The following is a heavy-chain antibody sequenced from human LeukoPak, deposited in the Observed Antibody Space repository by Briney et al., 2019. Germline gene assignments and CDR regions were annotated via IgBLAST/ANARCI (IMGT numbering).Heavy chain of an antibody. CDR3: ARVSRDFWSGYCFDY. D-gene: IGHD3-3*01. J-gene: IGHJ4*02. Sequence: ASVKVSCKASGYTFTGYYMHWVRQAPGQGLEWMGWINPNSGGTNYAQKFQGRVTMTRDTSISTACMELSRLRSDDTAVYYCARVSRDFWSGYCFDYWGQGTLVTVSS. V-gene: IGHV1-2*02. CDR1: GYTFTGYY. CDR2: INPNSGGT.